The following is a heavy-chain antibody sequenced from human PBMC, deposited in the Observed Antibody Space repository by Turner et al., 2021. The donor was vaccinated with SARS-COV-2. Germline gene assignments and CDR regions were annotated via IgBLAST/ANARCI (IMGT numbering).Heavy chain of an antibody. CDR1: GGSLSGYY. V-gene: IGHV4-34*01. J-gene: IGHJ4*02. CDR3: ARGDDPRKSGVV. Sequence: QVQLQQWGAGPLKPSETLSLICAVNGGSLSGYYWTWIRQPPGKGLEWIGEVHPYGTTDYSPSLKSRVSMSVDTSKNQFSLKLNSVTAADTAFYYCARGDDPRKSGVVWGQGTLVTVSS. D-gene: IGHD3-3*01. CDR2: VHPYGTT.